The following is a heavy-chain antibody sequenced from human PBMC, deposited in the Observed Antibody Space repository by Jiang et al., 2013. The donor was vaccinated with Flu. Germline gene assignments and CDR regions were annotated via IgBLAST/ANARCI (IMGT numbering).Heavy chain of an antibody. Sequence: GPGLVKPSETLSLTCTVSDGSISSYYWSWMRQPPGKGLEWIGHIYYSGSTTYNPSLKSRVTIAVDTSRNQFSLKLSSVTAADTAVYYCARVLHYYDSTAYYYVYAFDIWGQGTMVTVSS. J-gene: IGHJ3*02. CDR3: ARVLHYYDSTAYYYVYAFDI. CDR1: DGSISSYY. D-gene: IGHD3-22*01. V-gene: IGHV4-59*01. CDR2: IYYSGST.